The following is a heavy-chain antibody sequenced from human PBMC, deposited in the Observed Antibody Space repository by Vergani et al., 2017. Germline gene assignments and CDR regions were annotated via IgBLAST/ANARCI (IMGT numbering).Heavy chain of an antibody. CDR3: ARRADSMGFDY. V-gene: IGHV1-69*01. CDR1: GGTFSSYA. J-gene: IGHJ4*02. D-gene: IGHD3-22*01. CDR2: IITIFGTA. Sequence: VSCKASGGTFSSYAISWVRQAPGQGLEWMGGIITIFGTANYAQKFQGRVTITADESTSTAYMELSSLRCEDTAVYYCARRADSMGFDYWGQGTLVTVSS.